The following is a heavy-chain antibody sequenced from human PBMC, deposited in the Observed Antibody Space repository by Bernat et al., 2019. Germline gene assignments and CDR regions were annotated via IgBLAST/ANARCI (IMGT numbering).Heavy chain of an antibody. V-gene: IGHV3-49*04. CDR2: IRSKAYGGTT. CDR3: TRDPMTTVTGYYYYYYMDV. Sequence: EVQLVESGGGLVQPGRSLRLSCTASGFTFGDYAMSWVRQAPGKGLEWVGFIRSKAYGGTTEYAASVKGRFTISRDDSKSIAYLQMNSLKTEDTAVYYCTRDPMTTVTGYYYYYYMDVWGKGTTVTVSS. D-gene: IGHD4-17*01. J-gene: IGHJ6*03. CDR1: GFTFGDYA.